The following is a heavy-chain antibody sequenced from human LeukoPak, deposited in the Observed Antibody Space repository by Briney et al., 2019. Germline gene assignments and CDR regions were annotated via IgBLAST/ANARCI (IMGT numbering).Heavy chain of an antibody. J-gene: IGHJ4*02. CDR1: GGTFSSYA. V-gene: IGHV1-69*05. CDR2: IIPIFGTA. Sequence: GSSVNVSCKASGGTFSSYAISWVRQAPGQGLEWMGRIIPIFGTANYAQKFQGRVTITTDESTSTAYMELSSLRSEDTAVYYCARELFYGDYGAYYFDYWGQGTLVTVSS. CDR3: ARELFYGDYGAYYFDY. D-gene: IGHD4-17*01.